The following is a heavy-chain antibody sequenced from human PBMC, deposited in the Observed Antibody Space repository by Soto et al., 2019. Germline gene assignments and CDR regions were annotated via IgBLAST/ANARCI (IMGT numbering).Heavy chain of an antibody. CDR2: ISGGGDAT. V-gene: IGHV3-23*01. CDR1: GFTFSGYA. Sequence: EVQLLDSGGGLVQPGGSMRHSCAASGFTFSGYALTWVRQAPGKGLEWVSAISGGGDATFYADSVKGRFTISRDNSKNPLYLQMNTLRAEDTAVYYCARKVSGSTGRPDLWYFDLWGRGTLVTVSS. J-gene: IGHJ2*01. CDR3: ARKVSGSTGRPDLWYFDL. D-gene: IGHD3-10*01.